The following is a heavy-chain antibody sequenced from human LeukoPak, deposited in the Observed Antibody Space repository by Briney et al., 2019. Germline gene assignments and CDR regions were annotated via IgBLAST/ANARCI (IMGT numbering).Heavy chain of an antibody. CDR1: GYSISSGYY. V-gene: IGHV4-38-2*02. CDR3: ARHKSRGYSGYDLYYYYYYGMDV. J-gene: IGHJ6*02. D-gene: IGHD5-12*01. CDR2: SGST. Sequence: SETLSLTCTVSGYSISSGYYWGWIRQPPGKGLEWIGSGSTYYNPSLKSRVTISVDTSKNQFSLKPSSVTAADTAVYYCARHKSRGYSGYDLYYYYYYGMDVWGQGTTVTVSS.